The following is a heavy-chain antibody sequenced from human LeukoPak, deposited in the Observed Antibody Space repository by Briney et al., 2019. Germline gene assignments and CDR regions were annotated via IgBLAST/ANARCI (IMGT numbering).Heavy chain of an antibody. D-gene: IGHD6-13*01. CDR1: GFTFDDYA. Sequence: GRSLRLSCAASGFTFDDYAMHWVRQAPGKGLEWVSGISWNSGSIGYADSVKGRFTISRDNAKNSLYLQMNSLRAEDMALYYCAKDIAAAGTDAFDIWGQGTMATVSS. V-gene: IGHV3-9*03. J-gene: IGHJ3*02. CDR2: ISWNSGSI. CDR3: AKDIAAAGTDAFDI.